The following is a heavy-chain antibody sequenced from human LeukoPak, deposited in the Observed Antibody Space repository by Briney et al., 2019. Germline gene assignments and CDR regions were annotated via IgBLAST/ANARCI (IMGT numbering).Heavy chain of an antibody. D-gene: IGHD6-13*01. CDR2: IYYSGST. V-gene: IGHV4-39*07. J-gene: IGHJ4*02. CDR3: ASSHLYSSSWYLSGRFDF. CDR1: GGSISSSSYY. Sequence: SETLSLTCTVSGGSISSSSYYWGWIRQPPGKGLEWIGSIYYSGSTYYNPSLKSRVTISIDTSKNHFSLQLSSVTAADTAVYYCASSHLYSSSWYLSGRFDFWGQGTLVTVSS.